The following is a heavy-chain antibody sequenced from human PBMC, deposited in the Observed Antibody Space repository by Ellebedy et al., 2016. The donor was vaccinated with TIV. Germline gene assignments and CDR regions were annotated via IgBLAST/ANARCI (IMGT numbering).Heavy chain of an antibody. Sequence: GGSLRLXXKGSGYSFTSYWISWVRQMPGKGLEWMGRIDPSDSYTNYSPSFQGHVTISADKSISTAYLQWSSLKASDTAMYYCATSSYYDVYGMDVWGQGTTVTVSS. CDR2: IDPSDSYT. V-gene: IGHV5-10-1*01. J-gene: IGHJ6*02. CDR1: GYSFTSYW. D-gene: IGHD3-3*01. CDR3: ATSSYYDVYGMDV.